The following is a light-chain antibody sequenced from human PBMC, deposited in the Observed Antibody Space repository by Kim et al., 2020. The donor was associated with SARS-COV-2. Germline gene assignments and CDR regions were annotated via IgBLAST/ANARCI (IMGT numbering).Light chain of an antibody. CDR3: QQYSEYPLT. Sequence: DIQMTQSSALVSASVGDRVTITCRASQAINRWLAWYQKKPEKAPKSLIYGASNLERGVPSRFSGSGSGTDFTLTISGLQPEDFATYYCQQYSEYPLTFGGGTTVEIK. V-gene: IGKV1D-16*01. J-gene: IGKJ4*01. CDR1: QAINRW. CDR2: GAS.